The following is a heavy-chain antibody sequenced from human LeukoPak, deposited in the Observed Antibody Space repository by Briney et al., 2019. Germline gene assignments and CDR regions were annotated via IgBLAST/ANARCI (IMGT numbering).Heavy chain of an antibody. CDR2: ISTYNGNS. J-gene: IGHJ4*02. V-gene: IGHV1-18*01. Sequence: ASVKVSCKASGYTFTDYGISWVRQAPGQGLEWMGWISTYNGNSNYAQKLQGRVAMTTDTSTSTAYMELMSLRPDDTAVYYCARDCDRSGYYCYWGQGTLVTVSS. D-gene: IGHD3-22*01. CDR1: GYTFTDYG. CDR3: ARDCDRSGYYCY.